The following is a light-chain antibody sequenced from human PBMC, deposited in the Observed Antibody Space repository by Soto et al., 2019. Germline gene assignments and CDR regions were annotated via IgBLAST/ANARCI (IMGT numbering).Light chain of an antibody. CDR3: QQYGSSPGT. CDR2: GAS. J-gene: IGKJ1*01. Sequence: EIVLTQSPGTLSLSPGERSTLSCSASQSVSSSYLAWYQQKPGQAPKLLIFGASIRATDIPDRFSGSGSGTDFTLTISRLEPEDFAVYYCQQYGSSPGTFGQGTKVDIK. V-gene: IGKV3-20*01. CDR1: QSVSSSY.